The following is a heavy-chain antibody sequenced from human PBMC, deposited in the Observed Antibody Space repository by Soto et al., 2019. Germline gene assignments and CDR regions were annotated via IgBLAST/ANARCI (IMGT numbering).Heavy chain of an antibody. Sequence: SETLSLTCTVSGGSVSSGSYYWSWIRQPPGKGLEWIGYIYYSGSTNYNPSLKSRVTISVDTSKNQFSLKLGSVTAADTAVYYCARDLCSGGSCYSDGMDVWGQGTTVTVSS. CDR2: IYYSGST. J-gene: IGHJ6*02. D-gene: IGHD2-15*01. CDR3: ARDLCSGGSCYSDGMDV. CDR1: GGSVSSGSYY. V-gene: IGHV4-61*01.